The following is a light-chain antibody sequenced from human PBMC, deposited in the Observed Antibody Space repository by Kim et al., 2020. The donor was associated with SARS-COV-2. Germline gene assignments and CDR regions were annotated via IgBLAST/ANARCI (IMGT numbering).Light chain of an antibody. CDR2: EVD. CDR3: SSYIRGSTNYV. Sequence: QSITISGTGTSSVVGGYKYVSWYQQHPGKAPKLVIYEVDNRPSGVSIRFSGSKSGNTASLTISGLQAEDEADYYCSSYIRGSTNYVFGTGTKVTVL. V-gene: IGLV2-14*01. CDR1: SSVVGGYKY. J-gene: IGLJ1*01.